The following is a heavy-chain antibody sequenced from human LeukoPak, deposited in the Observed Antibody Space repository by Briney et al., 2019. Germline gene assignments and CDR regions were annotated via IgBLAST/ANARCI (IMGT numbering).Heavy chain of an antibody. Sequence: PSETLSLTCTVSGGSISSYYWSWIRQPPGKGLEWIGYIYYSGRTNYNPSLKSRVTISVDTSKNQFSLKLSSVTAADTAVYYCARVPSPTYYDFWSGYYPGTTYYYYYYMDVWGKGTTVTVSS. V-gene: IGHV4-59*01. CDR3: ARVPSPTYYDFWSGYYPGTTYYYYYYMDV. CDR2: IYYSGRT. J-gene: IGHJ6*03. D-gene: IGHD3-3*01. CDR1: GGSISSYY.